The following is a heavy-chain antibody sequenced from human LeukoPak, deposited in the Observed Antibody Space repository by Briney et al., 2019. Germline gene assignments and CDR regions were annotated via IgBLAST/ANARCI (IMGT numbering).Heavy chain of an antibody. CDR2: IYYSGST. D-gene: IGHD1-26*01. CDR3: ARTSPIINSGSYYEPNFDY. Sequence: PSETLSLTCTVSGGSISSGDYYWSWIRQPPGKGLEWIGYIYYSGSTYYNPSLKSRVTISVDTSKNQFSLKLSSVTAAGTAVYYCARTSPIINSGSYYEPNFDYWGQGTLVTVSS. J-gene: IGHJ4*02. CDR1: GGSISSGDYY. V-gene: IGHV4-30-4*01.